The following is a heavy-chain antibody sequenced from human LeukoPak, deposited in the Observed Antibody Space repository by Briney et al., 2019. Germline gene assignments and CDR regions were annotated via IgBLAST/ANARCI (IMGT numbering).Heavy chain of an antibody. V-gene: IGHV3-21*01. CDR1: GFTLRSYT. D-gene: IGHD3-16*01. Sequence: GGSLRLSCAASGFTLRSYTMNWVRQAPGKGLEWVSSIGISSNKIYYADSVKGRFIISRDNAKNSVYLQMNSLRAEDTAVYYCARPQGAYYYYMDVWGKGTTVTVSS. J-gene: IGHJ6*03. CDR2: IGISSNKI. CDR3: ARPQGAYYYYMDV.